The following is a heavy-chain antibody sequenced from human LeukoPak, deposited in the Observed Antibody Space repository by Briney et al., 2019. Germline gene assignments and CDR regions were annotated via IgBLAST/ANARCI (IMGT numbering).Heavy chain of an antibody. Sequence: GGSLRLSCATSGFSFSSYAMSWVRKAPGKGLEWVSAMSSSDDGRYYAASVRGRFTISRDTSRSTLYLQMNSLRAEDAAVYYCAKAPVTSCRGAFCYPFDYWGQGTLVTVSS. J-gene: IGHJ4*02. CDR3: AKAPVTSCRGAFCYPFDY. D-gene: IGHD2-15*01. CDR1: GFSFSSYA. V-gene: IGHV3-23*01. CDR2: MSSSDDGR.